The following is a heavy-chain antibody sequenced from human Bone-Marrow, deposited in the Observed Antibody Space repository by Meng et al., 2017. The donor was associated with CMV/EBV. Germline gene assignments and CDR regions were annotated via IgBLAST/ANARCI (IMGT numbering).Heavy chain of an antibody. CDR3: ARLLGRSGSYYRAGAFDI. V-gene: IGHV1-69*05. D-gene: IGHD1-26*01. J-gene: IGHJ3*02. CDR1: GGTFSSYA. Sequence: SVKVSCKASGGTFSSYAISWVRQAPGQGLEWMGGIIPIFGTANYAQKFQGRVTITTDESTSTAYMELSSLRSEDTAVYYCARLLGRSGSYYRAGAFDIWGQGTMVTVSS. CDR2: IIPIFGTA.